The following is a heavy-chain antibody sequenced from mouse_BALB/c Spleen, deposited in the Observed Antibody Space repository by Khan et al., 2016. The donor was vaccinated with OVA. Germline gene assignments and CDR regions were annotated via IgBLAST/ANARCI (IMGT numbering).Heavy chain of an antibody. CDR2: IWSGGST. V-gene: IGHV2-2*02. D-gene: IGHD3-3*01. CDR3: ARLGRCDAY. CDR1: GFSLTSYG. J-gene: IGHJ3*01. Sequence: QVQLKESGPGLVQPSQSLSITCTVSGFSLTSYGVHWVRQSPGKGLEWLGVIWSGGSTDYNAAFISRLSISKDNSKSQVFFKMNSLQANDTAIYYCARLGRCDAYWGQGTLVTVSA.